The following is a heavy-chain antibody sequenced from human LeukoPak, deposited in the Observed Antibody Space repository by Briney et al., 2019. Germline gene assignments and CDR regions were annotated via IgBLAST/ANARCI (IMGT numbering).Heavy chain of an antibody. CDR1: GDSIRSGTFH. J-gene: IGHJ6*03. D-gene: IGHD3-3*01. CDR3: ARVGVATNLGYYYYMDV. Sequence: SETLSLTCSVSGDSIRSGTFHWNWIRQPAGKGLEWIGRIYITGSTNYNPSLKSRVTISVDTSKNQFSLKLSSVTAADTAVYYCARVGVATNLGYYYYMDVWGKGTTVTVSS. CDR2: IYITGST. V-gene: IGHV4-61*02.